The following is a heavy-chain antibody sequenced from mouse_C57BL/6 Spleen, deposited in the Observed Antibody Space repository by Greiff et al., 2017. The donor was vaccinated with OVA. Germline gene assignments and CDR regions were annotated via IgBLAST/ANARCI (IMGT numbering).Heavy chain of an antibody. D-gene: IGHD1-1*02. J-gene: IGHJ2*01. CDR3: AREGTMDY. CDR1: GYAFSSSW. V-gene: IGHV1-82*01. CDR2: IYPGDGDT. Sequence: VQLQQSGPELVKPGASVKISCKASGYAFSSSWMNWVKQRPGKGLEWIGRIYPGDGDTNYNGKFKGKATLTADKSSSTAHMQLSSLTSEDSAVYFCAREGTMDYWGQGTTLTVSS.